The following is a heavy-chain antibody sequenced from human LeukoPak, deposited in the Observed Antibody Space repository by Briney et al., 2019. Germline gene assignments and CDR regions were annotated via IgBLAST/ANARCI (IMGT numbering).Heavy chain of an antibody. Sequence: GGSLRLSCAASGFTFSRFSMHWVREAPGKGLLWVSRINNDGTGTNYADSAKGRFTISRDNAKNTLYLQMNSLRAEDTALYYCARGGYDILTGYYTDFDYWGQGTLVTVSS. CDR1: GFTFSRFS. CDR3: ARGGYDILTGYYTDFDY. J-gene: IGHJ4*02. CDR2: INNDGTGT. V-gene: IGHV3-74*01. D-gene: IGHD3-9*01.